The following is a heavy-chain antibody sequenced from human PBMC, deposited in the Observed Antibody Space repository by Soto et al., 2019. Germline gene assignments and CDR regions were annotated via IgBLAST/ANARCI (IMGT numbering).Heavy chain of an antibody. CDR3: ATLSSNDYGDPRDAFDI. D-gene: IGHD4-17*01. V-gene: IGHV4-59*01. CDR1: GGSISRYY. Sequence: SQTLSLTCTVSGGSISRYYWSWIRQPPGKGLEWIGYIYYSGSTNYNPSLKSRVTISVDTSKNQFSLKLSSVTAADTAVYYCATLSSNDYGDPRDAFDIWGQGTMVTVSS. J-gene: IGHJ3*02. CDR2: IYYSGST.